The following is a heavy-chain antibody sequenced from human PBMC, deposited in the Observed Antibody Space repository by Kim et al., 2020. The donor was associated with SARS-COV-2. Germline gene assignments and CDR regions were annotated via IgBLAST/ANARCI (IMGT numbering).Heavy chain of an antibody. V-gene: IGHV3-7*03. CDR3: TRVSLVEHEDY. CDR2: INEDGSGK. D-gene: IGHD2-2*01. Sequence: GGSLRLSCAASGFTFSRYWMNWVRQAPGKGLEWVANINEDGSGKYYVDSVKGRFTISRDNAKNSLYLQMNSLRAEDTAVYYCTRVSLVEHEDYWGQGTLV. J-gene: IGHJ4*02. CDR1: GFTFSRYW.